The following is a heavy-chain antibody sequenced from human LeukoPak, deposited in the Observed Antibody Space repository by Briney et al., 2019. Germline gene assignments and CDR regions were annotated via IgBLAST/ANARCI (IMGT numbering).Heavy chain of an antibody. CDR2: IKQDGSEK. CDR3: ARFDY. CDR1: GFTFSSYA. J-gene: IGHJ4*02. V-gene: IGHV3-7*01. Sequence: GGSLRLSCAASGFTFSSYAIHWVRQAPGKGLEWVANIKQDGSEKYYVDSVKGRFTISRDNAKNSLYLQMNSLRAEDTAVYYCARFDYWGQGTLVTVSS.